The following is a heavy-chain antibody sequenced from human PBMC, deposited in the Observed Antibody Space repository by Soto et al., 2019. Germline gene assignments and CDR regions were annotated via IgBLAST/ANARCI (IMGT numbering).Heavy chain of an antibody. J-gene: IGHJ4*02. V-gene: IGHV3-30*18. D-gene: IGHD3-10*01. CDR2: ISYDGSNK. Sequence: GGSLRLSCAASGFTFSSYGMHWVRQAPGKGLEWVAVISYDGSNKYYADSVKGRFTISRDNSKNTLYLQMNSLRAEDTAVYYCAKWATLWFGESTYYFDYWGQGTLVTVSS. CDR1: GFTFSSYG. CDR3: AKWATLWFGESTYYFDY.